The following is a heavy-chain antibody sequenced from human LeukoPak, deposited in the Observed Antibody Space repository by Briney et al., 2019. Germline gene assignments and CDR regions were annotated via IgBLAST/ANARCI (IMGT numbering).Heavy chain of an antibody. J-gene: IGHJ4*02. CDR2: IYYSGST. D-gene: IGHD3-16*01. V-gene: IGHV4-59*12. CDR3: ARIPPSTYDPYYFDY. CDR1: GGSISSYY. Sequence: PSETLSLTCTVSGGSISSYYWSWIRQPPGKGLEWIGYIYYSGSTNYNPSLKSRVTISVDTSKNQFSLKLSSVTAADTAVYYCARIPPSTYDPYYFDYWGQGTLVTVSS.